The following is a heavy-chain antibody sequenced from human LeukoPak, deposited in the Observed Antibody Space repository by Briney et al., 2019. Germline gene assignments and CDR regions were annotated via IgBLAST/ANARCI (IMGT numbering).Heavy chain of an antibody. D-gene: IGHD4-23*01. V-gene: IGHV3-74*01. CDR2: IASDGSST. Sequence: GGSLRLSCAASGFTFSSYWMNWVRQAPGKGLVWVSRIASDGSSTTYADSVKGRFSISRDNAKNPLYLQMNSLRVEDTAVYYCARGRPHGNDYWGQGTLVTVSS. CDR3: ARGRPHGNDY. CDR1: GFTFSSYW. J-gene: IGHJ4*02.